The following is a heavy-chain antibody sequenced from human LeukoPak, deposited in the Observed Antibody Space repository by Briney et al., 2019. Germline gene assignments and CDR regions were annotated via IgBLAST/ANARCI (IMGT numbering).Heavy chain of an antibody. D-gene: IGHD3-22*01. V-gene: IGHV4-34*01. J-gene: IGHJ4*02. Sequence: SETLSLTCAVYGGSFSGYYWSWIRQPPGKGLEWIGEINHSGSTNYNPSLKSRVTISVDTSKNQFSLKLSSVTAADAAVYYCALRSSGYYLTLDCWGQGTLVTVSS. CDR2: INHSGST. CDR3: ALRSSGYYLTLDC. CDR1: GGSFSGYY.